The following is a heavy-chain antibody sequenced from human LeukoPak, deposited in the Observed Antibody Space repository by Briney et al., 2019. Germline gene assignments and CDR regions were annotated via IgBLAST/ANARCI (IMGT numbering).Heavy chain of an antibody. CDR2: ITGNHGAT. CDR3: TKDPNGDYVGAFDP. V-gene: IGHV3-23*01. D-gene: IGHD4-17*01. Sequence: PGGSLTLSCAPSGFTLSSFAMTWVRQAPGKGLEWVSSITGNHGATYNIDSVKGRFTISRDNSQNTLYLQMNSLRAEDTAVYYCTKDPNGDYVGAFDPWGQGTLITVSS. J-gene: IGHJ5*02. CDR1: GFTLSSFA.